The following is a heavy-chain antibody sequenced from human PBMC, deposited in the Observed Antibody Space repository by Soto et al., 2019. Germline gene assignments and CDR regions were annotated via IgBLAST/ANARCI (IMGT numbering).Heavy chain of an antibody. CDR3: AREPGTLWWSGTQGRIDY. V-gene: IGHV1-46*03. J-gene: IGHJ4*02. CDR2: INPSGGST. D-gene: IGHD3-3*01. CDR1: GYTFTSYY. Sequence: QVQLVQSGAEVKKPGASVKVSCKASGYTFTSYYMHWVRQAPGQGLEWMGIINPSGGSTSYAQKFQGRVTMTRDTSTSTVYMELSSLRSEDTAVYYCAREPGTLWWSGTQGRIDYWGQGTLVTVSS.